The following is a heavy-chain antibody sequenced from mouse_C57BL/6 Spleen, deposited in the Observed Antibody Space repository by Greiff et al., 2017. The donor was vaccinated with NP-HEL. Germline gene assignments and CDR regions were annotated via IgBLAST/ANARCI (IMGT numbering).Heavy chain of an antibody. J-gene: IGHJ2*01. V-gene: IGHV5-17*01. Sequence: EVQRVESGGGLVKPGGSLKLSCAASGFTFSDYGMHWVRQAPEKGLEWVAYIGSGSSTIYYADTVKGRFTISRDNAKNTLFLQMTSLRSEDTAMYYCARGSITTVVAFDYWGQGTTLTVSS. D-gene: IGHD1-1*01. CDR3: ARGSITTVVAFDY. CDR2: IGSGSSTI. CDR1: GFTFSDYG.